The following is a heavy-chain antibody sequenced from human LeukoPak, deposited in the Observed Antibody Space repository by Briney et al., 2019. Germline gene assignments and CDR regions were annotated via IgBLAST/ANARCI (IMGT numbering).Heavy chain of an antibody. V-gene: IGHV3-48*03. CDR3: ASQVNWNYDY. CDR2: ISSSGSTI. CDR1: GFTFSSYE. Sequence: GGSLRLSCAASGFTFSSYEMNWVRQAPGKGLEWVSYISSSGSTIYYAGSVKGRFTISRDNAKNSLYLQMNSLRAEDTAVYYCASQVNWNYDYWGQGTLVTVSS. J-gene: IGHJ4*02. D-gene: IGHD1-1*01.